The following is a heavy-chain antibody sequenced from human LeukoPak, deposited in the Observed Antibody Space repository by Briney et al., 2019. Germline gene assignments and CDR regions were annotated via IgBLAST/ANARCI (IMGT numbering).Heavy chain of an antibody. V-gene: IGHV3-48*03. CDR3: ARDIAVAGQGGGFDP. D-gene: IGHD6-19*01. CDR2: ISGSGSTI. J-gene: IGHJ5*02. Sequence: GGSLRLSCAASGFTFSSYEMNWVRQAPGKGLEWVSYISGSGSTIYYADSVKGRFTISRDNAKNSLYLQMNSLRAEDTAVYYCARDIAVAGQGGGFDPWGQGTLVTVSS. CDR1: GFTFSSYE.